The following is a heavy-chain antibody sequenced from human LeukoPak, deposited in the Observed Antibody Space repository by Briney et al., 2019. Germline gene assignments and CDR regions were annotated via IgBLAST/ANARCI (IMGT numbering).Heavy chain of an antibody. CDR1: GYTFTSYG. CDR2: ISAYNGNT. CDR3: ARDGSYGSGSTPFDY. Sequence: ASVKVSCKASGYTFTSYGISWVRQAPGQGLEWMGWISAYNGNTNYAQKLQGRVTMTTDTSTSTAYMELRSLRSDDTAVYYCARDGSYGSGSTPFDYWGQGTLVTVSS. J-gene: IGHJ4*02. V-gene: IGHV1-18*01. D-gene: IGHD3-10*01.